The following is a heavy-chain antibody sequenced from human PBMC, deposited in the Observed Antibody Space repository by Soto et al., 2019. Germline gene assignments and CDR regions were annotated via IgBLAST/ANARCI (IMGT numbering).Heavy chain of an antibody. J-gene: IGHJ4*02. Sequence: QITLKESAPTRVKPTQTLTLTCTFSGFSLTSRPMGVGWIRQPPGKALEWLAFIYCDDDKRYSPSLRSRLTITKETSGNQVVLTMTNMDPVDTATYYCAHRLSGYNWNGRYFDYWGQGALVTVSS. V-gene: IGHV2-5*02. D-gene: IGHD1-1*01. CDR1: GFSLTSRPMG. CDR2: IYCDDDK. CDR3: AHRLSGYNWNGRYFDY.